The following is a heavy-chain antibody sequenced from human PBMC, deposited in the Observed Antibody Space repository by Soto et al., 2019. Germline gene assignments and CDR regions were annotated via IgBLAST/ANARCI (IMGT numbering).Heavy chain of an antibody. CDR1: GGSFSRYY. CDR3: ARGEGRLVGTWFDP. Sequence: ETLSLTCDVYGGSFSRYYWNWIRQPPGKGLEWLGEINHSGSTNYNPSLESRVTISLDTSKTQFSLKLTSVTAADTAVYYCARGEGRLVGTWFDPWGQGTLVTVSS. J-gene: IGHJ5*02. V-gene: IGHV4-34*01. D-gene: IGHD5-12*01. CDR2: INHSGST.